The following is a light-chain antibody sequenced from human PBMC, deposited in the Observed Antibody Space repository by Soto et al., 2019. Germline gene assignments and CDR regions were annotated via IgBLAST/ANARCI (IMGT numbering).Light chain of an antibody. CDR2: RNN. Sequence: QSVLTQPPSASGTPGQRVTISCSGSSSNIGSEYVVWYQHLPGTAPKLLIYRNNQRPSGVPDRFAGSKSGTSASLAISGLRSEDEADYYCAARDDSLSGHWVFGGGTKL. CDR1: SSNIGSEY. V-gene: IGLV1-47*01. CDR3: AARDDSLSGHWV. J-gene: IGLJ3*02.